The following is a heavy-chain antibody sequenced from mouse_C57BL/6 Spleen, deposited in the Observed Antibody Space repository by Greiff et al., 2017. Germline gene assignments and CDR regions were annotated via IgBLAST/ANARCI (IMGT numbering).Heavy chain of an antibody. CDR3: TRGV. J-gene: IGHJ1*03. CDR1: GYTFTDYE. V-gene: IGHV1-15*01. CDR2: IDPETGGT. Sequence: VKLMESGAELVRPGASVTLSCKASGYTFTDYEMHWVQQTPVHGLEWIGAIDPETGGTAYNQKFKGKAILTADKSSSTAYMELRSLTSEDSAVYYCTRGVWGTGTTVTVSS.